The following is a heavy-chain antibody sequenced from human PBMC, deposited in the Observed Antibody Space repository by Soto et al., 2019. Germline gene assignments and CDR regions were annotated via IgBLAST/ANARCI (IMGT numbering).Heavy chain of an antibody. CDR2: ISGSGGST. D-gene: IGHD4-17*01. Sequence: GGSLRLSCAASGFTFSSYAMSWVRQAPGKGLEWVSAISGSGGSTYYADSVKGRFTISRDNSKNTLYLQMNSLRAEDTAVYYCAKDPEGMTTVTTSVDYWGQGTLVTVSS. J-gene: IGHJ4*02. CDR3: AKDPEGMTTVTTSVDY. CDR1: GFTFSSYA. V-gene: IGHV3-23*01.